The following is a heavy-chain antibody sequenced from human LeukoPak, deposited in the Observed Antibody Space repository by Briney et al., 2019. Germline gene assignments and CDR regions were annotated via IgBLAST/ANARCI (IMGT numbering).Heavy chain of an antibody. J-gene: IGHJ4*02. CDR1: GFTFSSYS. CDR2: ISSSSSYI. Sequence: GGSLRLSCAASGFTFSSYSMNWVRQAPGKGLEWVSSISSSSSYIYYADSVKGRFTISRDNAKNSLYLQMNSLRAEDTAVYYCARGLSGYASSLGYWGQGTLVTVSS. CDR3: ARGLSGYASSLGY. D-gene: IGHD6-6*01. V-gene: IGHV3-21*01.